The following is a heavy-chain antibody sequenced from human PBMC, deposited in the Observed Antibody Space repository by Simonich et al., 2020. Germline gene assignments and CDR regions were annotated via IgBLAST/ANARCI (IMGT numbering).Heavy chain of an antibody. D-gene: IGHD2-21*01. Sequence: EVQLLESGGGLVQPGGSLRLSCAASGYTFSSYAMSWVRQAPGKGGEWDSAISVRGGSQYYEDSGKGRFTISRDNSKNTLYLQMNSLRAEDTAVYYCAKEVSSGFISGWGQGTMVTVSS. CDR1: GYTFSSYA. CDR2: ISVRGGSQ. CDR3: AKEVSSGFISG. J-gene: IGHJ3*01. V-gene: IGHV3-23*01.